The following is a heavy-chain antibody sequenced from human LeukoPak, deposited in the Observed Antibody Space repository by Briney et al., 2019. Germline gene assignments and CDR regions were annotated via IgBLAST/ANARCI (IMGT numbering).Heavy chain of an antibody. J-gene: IGHJ4*02. Sequence: GGSLRPSCAASGFTFNNYAMTWVRQAPRKGLEWVSSISGRGGTTDYADSVKGRFTISRDNSQNTLYLQMNSLRAEDTAVYYCAKEENDYYDSSGYYPIDYWGQGTLVTVSS. CDR2: ISGRGGTT. CDR3: AKEENDYYDSSGYYPIDY. V-gene: IGHV3-23*01. CDR1: GFTFNNYA. D-gene: IGHD3-22*01.